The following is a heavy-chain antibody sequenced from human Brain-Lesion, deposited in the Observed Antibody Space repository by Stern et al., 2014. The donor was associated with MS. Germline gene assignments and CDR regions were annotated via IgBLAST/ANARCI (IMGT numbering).Heavy chain of an antibody. CDR1: GGSVSSTSYA. CDR2: IYYSGNT. V-gene: IGHV4-39*01. CDR3: AGEEDIRYCSGGSCTGNWFDP. Sequence: QLVESGPGLVKPSETLSLTCTVAGGSVSSTSYAWAWIRQPPGKGLEWIGTIYYSGNTYYSPSLKRRLTISLDTSQNQFSLQLRSVTAADTAVYYCAGEEDIRYCSGGSCTGNWFDPWGQGTLVTVSS. D-gene: IGHD2-15*01. J-gene: IGHJ5*02.